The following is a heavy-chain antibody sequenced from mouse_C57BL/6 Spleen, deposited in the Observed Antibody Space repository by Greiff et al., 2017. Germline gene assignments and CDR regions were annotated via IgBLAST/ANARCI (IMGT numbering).Heavy chain of an antibody. J-gene: IGHJ3*01. D-gene: IGHD2-5*01. Sequence: LVESGAELAKPGASVKLSCKASGYTFTSSWMHWVKQRPGQGLEWIGHINPSSGYTKYNQKFKDKATLTADKSSSTAYMQLSSLTCEDSAVYYYAEDSNYEPWFAYWGQGTLVTVSA. V-gene: IGHV1-7*01. CDR2: INPSSGYT. CDR3: AEDSNYEPWFAY. CDR1: GYTFTSSW.